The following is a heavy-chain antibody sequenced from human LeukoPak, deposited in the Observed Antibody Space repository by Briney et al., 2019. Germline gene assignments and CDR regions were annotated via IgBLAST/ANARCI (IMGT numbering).Heavy chain of an antibody. D-gene: IGHD3-22*01. CDR2: ISDIGSI. Sequence: SETLSLTCTVSGGSISSYYWSWIRRPPGKGLEWIAYISDIGSINYNPSLKSRVTISLDTSKNQFSLKLSSVTAADTAVYYCARNEAMIVVENWFDPWGQGTLVTVSS. CDR1: GGSISSYY. J-gene: IGHJ5*02. V-gene: IGHV4-59*08. CDR3: ARNEAMIVVENWFDP.